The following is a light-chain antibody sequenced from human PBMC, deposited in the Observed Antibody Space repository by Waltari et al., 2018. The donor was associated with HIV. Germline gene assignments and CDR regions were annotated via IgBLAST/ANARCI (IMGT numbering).Light chain of an antibody. CDR2: AAS. Sequence: IQMTQPPSSLSASLGDRVTLTCRASQSISTYLNWYQQKPGKAPKLLIYAASSLQSGVPSRFSGSGSGTDFTLTISSLQPEDFATYYCQQSYSTPRTFGQGTKVEIK. V-gene: IGKV1-39*01. J-gene: IGKJ1*01. CDR3: QQSYSTPRT. CDR1: QSISTY.